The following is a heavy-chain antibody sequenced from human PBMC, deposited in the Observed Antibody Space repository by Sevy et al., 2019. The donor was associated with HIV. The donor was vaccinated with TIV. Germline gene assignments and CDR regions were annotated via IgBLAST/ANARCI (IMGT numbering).Heavy chain of an antibody. D-gene: IGHD5-18*01. V-gene: IGHV3-21*06. J-gene: IGHJ3*02. CDR1: GFTFSNYN. Sequence: GGSLRLSCAASGFTFSNYNMNWVRQAPGKGLEWVSSISISGIYIHYADSVKGRFTISRDNAKNSLYLQMNSLRAEDTAVYYCARYEEDTSIVNAFDIWGQGTMVTVSS. CDR2: ISISGIYI. CDR3: ARYEEDTSIVNAFDI.